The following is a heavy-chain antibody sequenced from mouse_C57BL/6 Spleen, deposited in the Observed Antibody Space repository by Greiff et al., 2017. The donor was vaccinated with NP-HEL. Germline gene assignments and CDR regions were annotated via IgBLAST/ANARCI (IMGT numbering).Heavy chain of an antibody. CDR3: AREDYDNNYAMDY. D-gene: IGHD2-4*01. V-gene: IGHV5-4*01. CDR2: ISDGGSYT. CDR1: GFTFSSYA. Sequence: EVQVVESGGGLVKPGGSLKLSCAASGFTFSSYAMSWVRQTPEKRLEWVATISDGGSYTYYPDNVKGRFTISRDNAKNNLYLQMSHLKSEDTAMYYCAREDYDNNYAMDYWGQGTSVTVSS. J-gene: IGHJ4*01.